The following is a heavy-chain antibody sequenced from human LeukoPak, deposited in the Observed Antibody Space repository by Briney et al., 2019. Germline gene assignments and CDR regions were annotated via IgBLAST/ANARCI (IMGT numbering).Heavy chain of an antibody. CDR3: ARGPIYGDYQKGFDY. CDR1: GASITSGRYF. V-gene: IGHV4-61*02. J-gene: IGHJ4*02. Sequence: SETLSLTCTVSGASITSGRYFWSWIRQPAGKGLEWIGRIDTSGRTNYNPSLKSRVTISVDTSKNQFSLKLSSVTAADTAVYYCARGPIYGDYQKGFDYWGQGTLVTVSS. CDR2: IDTSGRT. D-gene: IGHD4-17*01.